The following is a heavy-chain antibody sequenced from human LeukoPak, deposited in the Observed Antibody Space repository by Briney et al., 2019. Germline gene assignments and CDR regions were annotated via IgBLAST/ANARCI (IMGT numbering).Heavy chain of an antibody. CDR2: INEDGSAQ. V-gene: IGHV3-7*01. CDR3: ATRESSMARSH. D-gene: IGHD3-10*01. CDR1: GFIFGDYW. J-gene: IGHJ1*01. Sequence: GGSLRLSCAASGFIFGDYWMNCVRQVPGKGLEWVANINEDGSAQDYVDSVRGRFSISRDNAKNSLYLQMNSLRVEDTAIYYCATRESSMARSHWGQGTLVTVSS.